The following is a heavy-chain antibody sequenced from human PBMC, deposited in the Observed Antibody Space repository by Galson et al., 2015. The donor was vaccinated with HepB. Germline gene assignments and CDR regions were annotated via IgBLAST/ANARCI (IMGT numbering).Heavy chain of an antibody. J-gene: IGHJ4*02. Sequence: SVKVSCKASGFTFSSYPISWVRQAPGQGLEWMAWIIPIFGTANYAQKFQGRVTITADKSTSTDYMELSSLRSEDTAVYYCATVARTYGDYALGGFWGQGTLVTVSS. CDR2: IIPIFGTA. CDR1: GFTFSSYP. CDR3: ATVARTYGDYALGGF. V-gene: IGHV1-69*06. D-gene: IGHD4-17*01.